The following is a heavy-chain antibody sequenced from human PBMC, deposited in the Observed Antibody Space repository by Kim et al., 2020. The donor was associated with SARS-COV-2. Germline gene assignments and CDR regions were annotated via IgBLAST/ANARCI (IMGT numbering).Heavy chain of an antibody. CDR1: GGTFSSYA. CDR3: ARYLRYYYYYGMDV. Sequence: SVKVSCKASGGTFSSYAISWVRQAPGQGLEWMGGIIPIFGTANYAQKFQGRVTITAEESTSTAYMELSSLRSEHTAVYYCARYLRYYYYYGMDVWCQGTTVTVSS. J-gene: IGHJ6*02. V-gene: IGHV1-69*13. CDR2: IIPIFGTA.